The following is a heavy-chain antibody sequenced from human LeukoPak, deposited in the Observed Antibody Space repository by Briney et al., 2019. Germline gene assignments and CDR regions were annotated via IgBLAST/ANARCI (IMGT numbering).Heavy chain of an antibody. J-gene: IGHJ2*01. D-gene: IGHD6-13*01. V-gene: IGHV4-59*01. Sequence: PSETLSLTCTVSGGSISSYYWSWIRQPPGKGLEWIGYIYYSGSTNYNPSLKSRVTISVDTSKNQFSLKLSSVTAADTAVYYCASRKSSSSWFYWYFDLWGRGTLVTVSS. CDR2: IYYSGST. CDR3: ASRKSSSSWFYWYFDL. CDR1: GGSISSYY.